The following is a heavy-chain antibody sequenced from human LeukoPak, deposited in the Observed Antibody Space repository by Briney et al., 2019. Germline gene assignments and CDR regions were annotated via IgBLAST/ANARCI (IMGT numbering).Heavy chain of an antibody. Sequence: SETLSLTCTVSGGSISSSRHYWGWIRQPPGQGLEWIGSFYYSGSTYYNPSLKSRVTISVDTSKNQFSLKLSSVTAADTAVYYCARGKDSSSWPIDYWGQGTLVTVSS. CDR1: GGSISSSRHY. CDR2: FYYSGST. V-gene: IGHV4-39*01. J-gene: IGHJ4*02. D-gene: IGHD6-13*01. CDR3: ARGKDSSSWPIDY.